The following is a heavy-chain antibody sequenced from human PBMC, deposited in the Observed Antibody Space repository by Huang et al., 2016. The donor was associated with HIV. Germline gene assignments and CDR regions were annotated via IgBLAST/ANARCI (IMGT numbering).Heavy chain of an antibody. CDR2: INHLGSP. J-gene: IGHJ5*02. CDR1: GGSLRGYY. D-gene: IGHD3-10*01. V-gene: IGHV4-34*02. Sequence: QVHLQQWGAGLLKSAETLSLTCAVYGGSLRGYYWSWLRQTPGKGLEWIGEINHLGSPNYNPSLKSRVAISMDGSKKQFSLKLRSISDADTAVYFCARDATKNPRGWFDPWGQGTLVTVSS. CDR3: ARDATKNPRGWFDP.